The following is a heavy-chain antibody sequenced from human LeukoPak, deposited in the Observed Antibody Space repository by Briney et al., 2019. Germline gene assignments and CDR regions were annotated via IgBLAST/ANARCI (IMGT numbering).Heavy chain of an antibody. D-gene: IGHD2-2*01. Sequence: SVKVSCKASGGTFSSYAISWVRQAPGQGLEWTGGIIPIFGTANYAQKFQGRVTITADESTSTAYMELSSLRSEDTAVYYCARAPLGYCSSTSCPFDYWGQGTLVTVSS. V-gene: IGHV1-69*01. CDR3: ARAPLGYCSSTSCPFDY. CDR2: IIPIFGTA. CDR1: GGTFSSYA. J-gene: IGHJ4*02.